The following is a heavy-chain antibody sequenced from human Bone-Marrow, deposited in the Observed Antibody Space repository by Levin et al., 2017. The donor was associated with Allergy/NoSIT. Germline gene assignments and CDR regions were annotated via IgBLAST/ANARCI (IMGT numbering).Heavy chain of an antibody. CDR2: ISSRSDTL. J-gene: IGHJ4*02. Sequence: GGSLRLSCAASGFTFSYYTMNWVRQVPGKGLEWISFISSRSDTLYYADSVKGRFIISRDNAKNSVSLEMNSLRVEDTAVYYCATLTDHADYWGQGTLVSVSS. CDR3: ATLTDHADY. CDR1: GFTFSYYT. V-gene: IGHV3-48*01. D-gene: IGHD1-14*01.